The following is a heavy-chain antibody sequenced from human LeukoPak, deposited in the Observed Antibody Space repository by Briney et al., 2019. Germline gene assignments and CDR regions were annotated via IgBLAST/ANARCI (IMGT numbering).Heavy chain of an antibody. Sequence: ASVKVSCKASGYTFTSYCMHWVRQPPGQGLEWMGIINPSGGSTRYAQKFQVRVTMTRATSTTTVYMELGSLRSEDTAVYYFARDRYYYDSSGYIRGISFDYWGQGTLVTVSS. CDR2: INPSGGST. J-gene: IGHJ4*02. D-gene: IGHD3-22*01. V-gene: IGHV1-46*01. CDR3: ARDRYYYDSSGYIRGISFDY. CDR1: GYTFTSYC.